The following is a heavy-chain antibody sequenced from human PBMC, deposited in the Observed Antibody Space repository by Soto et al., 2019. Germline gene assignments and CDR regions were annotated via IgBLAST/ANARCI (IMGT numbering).Heavy chain of an antibody. CDR2: ISYDGSNK. D-gene: IGHD4-17*01. CDR1: GFTFSSYG. Sequence: PGGALRLTCAASGFTFSSYGMHWVRQAPGKGLEWVAVISYDGSNKYYADSVKGRFTISRDNSKNTLYLQMNSLRAEDTAVYYCAKSDMSGDLGYYYYMDVWGKGTTVPVSS. V-gene: IGHV3-30*18. J-gene: IGHJ6*03. CDR3: AKSDMSGDLGYYYYMDV.